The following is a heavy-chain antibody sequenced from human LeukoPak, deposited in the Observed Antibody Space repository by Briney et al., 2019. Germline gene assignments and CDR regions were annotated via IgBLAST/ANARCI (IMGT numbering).Heavy chain of an antibody. J-gene: IGHJ4*02. CDR1: GVSISSYH. CDR3: ATFYYDSDGYYSYY. Sequence: SETLSLTGTVSGVSISSYHWTWIRQPPGEGLEWIGHIYNSGSTNYNPSLRGRVTISLDTSKNQVSLKLSSVTAADTAMYYCATFYYDSDGYYSYYWGQGTLVTVSS. V-gene: IGHV4-59*01. CDR2: IYNSGST. D-gene: IGHD3-22*01.